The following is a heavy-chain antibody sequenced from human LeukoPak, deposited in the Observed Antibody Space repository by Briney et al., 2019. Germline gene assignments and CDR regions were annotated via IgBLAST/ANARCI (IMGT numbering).Heavy chain of an antibody. J-gene: IGHJ4*02. Sequence: PGGSLRLSCAASGSTVSSNYMSWVRQAPGKGLEWVSVIYTGGSMYYADSVKGRITISRDNSKNTLYLQMNSLRAEDTAVYYCARAPPGVHPFDYWGQGRLVTVSS. D-gene: IGHD7-27*01. CDR3: ARAPPGVHPFDY. CDR1: GSTVSSNY. CDR2: IYTGGSM. V-gene: IGHV3-53*01.